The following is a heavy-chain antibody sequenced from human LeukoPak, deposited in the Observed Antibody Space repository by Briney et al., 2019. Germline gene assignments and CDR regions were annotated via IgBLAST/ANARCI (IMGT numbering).Heavy chain of an antibody. Sequence: PGGSLRLSCAASGFTFSSYAMHWVRRAPGKGLEWVAVISYDGSNKYYADSVKGRFTISRDNSKNTLYLQMNSLRAEDTAVYYCARASLDYYYGMDVWGQGTTVTVSS. CDR3: ARASLDYYYGMDV. V-gene: IGHV3-30-3*01. D-gene: IGHD3-16*01. CDR1: GFTFSSYA. J-gene: IGHJ6*02. CDR2: ISYDGSNK.